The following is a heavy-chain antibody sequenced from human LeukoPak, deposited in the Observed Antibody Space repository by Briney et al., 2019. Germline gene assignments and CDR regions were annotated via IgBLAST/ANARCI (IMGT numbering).Heavy chain of an antibody. CDR2: IYYIGTT. CDR1: GGSIRSGGYY. Sequence: PSQTLSLTCTVSGGSIRSGGYYWSWIRQPPGKGLEWIGYIYYIGTTYYNPSLKSRVTISVDRSTNQFSLKLSSVTAADMAVYYCVAGIKWLLLRGWGQGTLVTVSS. CDR3: VAGIKWLLLRG. D-gene: IGHD3-22*01. V-gene: IGHV4-30-2*01. J-gene: IGHJ4*02.